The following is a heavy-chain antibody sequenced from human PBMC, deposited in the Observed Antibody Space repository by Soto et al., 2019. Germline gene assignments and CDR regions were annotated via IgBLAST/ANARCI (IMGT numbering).Heavy chain of an antibody. V-gene: IGHV1-3*01. CDR1: GYTFTGYY. CDR3: ARDLRVFSYSSPPGYYYYGMDV. J-gene: IGHJ6*02. Sequence: GASVKVSCKASGYTFTGYYMHWVRQAPGQGLEWMGWINAGNGNTKYSQKFQGRVTITRDTSASTAYMELSSLRSEDTAVYYCARDLRVFSYSSPPGYYYYGMDVWGQGTTVTVSS. CDR2: INAGNGNT. D-gene: IGHD2-15*01.